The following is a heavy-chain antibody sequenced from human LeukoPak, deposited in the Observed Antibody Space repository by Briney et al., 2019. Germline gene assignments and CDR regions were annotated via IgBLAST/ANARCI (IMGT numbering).Heavy chain of an antibody. D-gene: IGHD2-2*01. CDR2: IYYSGST. CDR3: AGTARIYCSSTSCYANDY. J-gene: IGHJ4*02. Sequence: SETLSLTCTVSGGSISSSSYYWGWIRQPPGKGLEWIGSIYYSGSTYYNPSLKSRVTISVDTSKNQFSLKLSSVTAADTAVYYCAGTARIYCSSTSCYANDYWGQGTLVTVSS. V-gene: IGHV4-39*07. CDR1: GGSISSSSYY.